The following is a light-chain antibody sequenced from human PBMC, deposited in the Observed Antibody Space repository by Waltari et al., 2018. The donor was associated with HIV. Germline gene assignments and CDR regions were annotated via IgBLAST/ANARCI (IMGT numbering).Light chain of an antibody. J-gene: IGLJ3*02. V-gene: IGLV1-47*01. Sequence: QSLLTQPPSASGTPGQRVTISCSGSSSNIGSNFVYWYQQLPGTAPKLLIYRNNQRPSGVPDRFYGSKSGTSASLAISGLRSEDEADFYCAAWDDSLSGKWVFGGGTKLTVL. CDR3: AAWDDSLSGKWV. CDR1: SSNIGSNF. CDR2: RNN.